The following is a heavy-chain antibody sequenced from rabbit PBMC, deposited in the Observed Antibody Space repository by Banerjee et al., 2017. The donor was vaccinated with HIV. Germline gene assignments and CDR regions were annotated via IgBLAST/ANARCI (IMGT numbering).Heavy chain of an antibody. V-gene: IGHV1S45*01. J-gene: IGHJ4*01. CDR3: ARDLAGVIGWNFGL. CDR1: EFTISGNYY. Sequence: QEQLEESGGDLVKPEGSLTLTCTASEFTISGNYYMCWVRQAPGKGLEWIACIAAGSTGNTVYASWAKGRFTISKTSSTTVTLQMTSLTAADTATYFCARDLAGVIGWNFGLWGPGTLVTVS. D-gene: IGHD4-1*01. CDR2: IAAGSTGNT.